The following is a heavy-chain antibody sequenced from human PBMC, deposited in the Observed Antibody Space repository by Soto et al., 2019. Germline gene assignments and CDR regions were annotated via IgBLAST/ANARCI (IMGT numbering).Heavy chain of an antibody. Sequence: PGGSLRLSCAASGFTFSGSAMHWVRQASGKGLEWVGRIRSKANSYATAYAASVKGRFTISRDDSKNTAYLQMNSLKTEDTAVYYCTSPAMIVELGAFDIWGQGTMVTVSS. CDR3: TSPAMIVELGAFDI. D-gene: IGHD3-22*01. CDR1: GFTFSGSA. CDR2: IRSKANSYAT. V-gene: IGHV3-73*01. J-gene: IGHJ3*02.